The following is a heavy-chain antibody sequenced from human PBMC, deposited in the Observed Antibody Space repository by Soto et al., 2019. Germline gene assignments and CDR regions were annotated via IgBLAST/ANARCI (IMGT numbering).Heavy chain of an antibody. Sequence: SETLSLTCTVSGGSISSSSYYWGWIRQPPGKGLEWIGSIYYSGSTYYNPSLKSRVTISVDTSKNQFSLKLSSVTAADTAVYYCARHGTRGYSYGGGDFDLWGRGTLVTVSS. J-gene: IGHJ2*01. V-gene: IGHV4-39*01. D-gene: IGHD5-18*01. CDR1: GGSISSSSYY. CDR3: ARHGTRGYSYGGGDFDL. CDR2: IYYSGST.